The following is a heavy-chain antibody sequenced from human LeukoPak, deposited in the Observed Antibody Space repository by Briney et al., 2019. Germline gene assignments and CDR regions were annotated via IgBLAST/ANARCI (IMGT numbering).Heavy chain of an antibody. D-gene: IGHD6-19*01. CDR3: ARTEQWLVPLYYYYGMDV. Sequence: ASVKVSCKASGYTFTSYDINWVRQATGQGLEWMGWMNPNSGNTGSAQKFQGRVTMTRNTSISTAYMELSSLRSEETAVYYCARTEQWLVPLYYYYGMDVWGQGTTVTVSS. CDR1: GYTFTSYD. CDR2: MNPNSGNT. V-gene: IGHV1-8*01. J-gene: IGHJ6*02.